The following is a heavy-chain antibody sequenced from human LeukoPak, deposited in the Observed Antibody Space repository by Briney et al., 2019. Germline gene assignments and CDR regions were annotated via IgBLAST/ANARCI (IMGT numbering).Heavy chain of an antibody. V-gene: IGHV1-46*01. CDR2: INPSSGGT. J-gene: IGHJ4*02. Sequence: GASVKVSCKASGYTFTTYYMHWVRQAPGQGPEWMGIINPSSGGTNYAQKFQGRVTMTRDTSTSTVYMELSSLGSEDTAVYYCARGRSYGQIDCWGQGTLVTVSS. D-gene: IGHD5-18*01. CDR3: ARGRSYGQIDC. CDR1: GYTFTTYY.